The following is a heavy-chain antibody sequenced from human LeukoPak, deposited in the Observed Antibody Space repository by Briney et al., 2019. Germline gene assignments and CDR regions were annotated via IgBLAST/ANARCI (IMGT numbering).Heavy chain of an antibody. Sequence: ASVKVSCKASGYTFTSYGISWVRQAPGQGLEWMGWIIAYNGNTNYAQKLQGRVTMTTDTSTSTAYMELRSLRSDDTAVYYCARGYSSGWYEAYYYYYGMDVWGQGTTVTVSS. CDR2: IIAYNGNT. CDR3: ARGYSSGWYEAYYYYYGMDV. V-gene: IGHV1-18*01. J-gene: IGHJ6*02. CDR1: GYTFTSYG. D-gene: IGHD6-19*01.